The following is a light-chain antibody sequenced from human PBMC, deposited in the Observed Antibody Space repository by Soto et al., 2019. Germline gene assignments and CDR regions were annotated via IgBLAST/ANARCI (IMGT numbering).Light chain of an antibody. Sequence: DIPMTQYQCCLSASVGAIVTISSRASQDIRNVLGWYQQKPGKAPKRLIYAASSLQSGVPSRFSGSGSGTEFTLTISSLQPEDFATYYCLQYNSYPFTFGQGTRLVIK. CDR2: AAS. CDR1: QDIRNV. V-gene: IGKV1-17*01. CDR3: LQYNSYPFT. J-gene: IGKJ5*01.